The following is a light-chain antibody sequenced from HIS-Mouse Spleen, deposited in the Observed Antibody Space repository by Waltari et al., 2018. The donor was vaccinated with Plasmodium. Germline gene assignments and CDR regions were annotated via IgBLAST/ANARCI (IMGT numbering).Light chain of an antibody. CDR2: EDR. Sequence: SYELTQPPSVSVSPGQTARITCSGDALPKKYAYWYQQKSGQAPVLVIYEDRKRPSGIPERFSGSSSGTMATWTSRGAQVEDEADYYCYSTDSSGNHRVFGGGTKLTVL. V-gene: IGLV3-10*01. J-gene: IGLJ3*02. CDR1: ALPKKY. CDR3: YSTDSSGNHRV.